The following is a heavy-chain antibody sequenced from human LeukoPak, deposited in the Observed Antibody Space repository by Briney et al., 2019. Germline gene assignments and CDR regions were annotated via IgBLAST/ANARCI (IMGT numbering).Heavy chain of an antibody. D-gene: IGHD6-13*01. J-gene: IGHJ4*02. V-gene: IGHV1-2*02. CDR3: ARASGSSSWLNIDY. CDR2: INPNSGGT. CDR1: GYTFTGYY. Sequence: HGASVKVSCKASGYTFTGYYMHWVRPAPGQGLEWMGWINPNSGGTNYAQKFQGRVTMTRDTSISTAYMELSRLRSDDTAVYYCARASGSSSWLNIDYWGQGTLVTVSS.